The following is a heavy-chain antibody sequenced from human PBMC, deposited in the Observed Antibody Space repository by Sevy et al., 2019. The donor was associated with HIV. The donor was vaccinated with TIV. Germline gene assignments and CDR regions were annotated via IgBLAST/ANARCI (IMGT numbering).Heavy chain of an antibody. D-gene: IGHD2-15*01. CDR2: ITHSGST. Sequence: SETLSLTCAVYGGSFSGDYWSWIRQPPGKGLEWIGEITHSGSTNYNPALKRRVTISVDTSSKNQFFLKLTSVTAADTAVYYCARGSVAGPEGRENWFDPWGQRNLVTVSS. J-gene: IGHJ5*02. V-gene: IGHV4-34*01. CDR1: GGSFSGDY. CDR3: ARGSVAGPEGRENWFDP.